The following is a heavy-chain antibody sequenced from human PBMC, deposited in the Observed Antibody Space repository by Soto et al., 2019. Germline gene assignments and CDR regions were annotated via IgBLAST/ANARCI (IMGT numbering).Heavy chain of an antibody. V-gene: IGHV3-33*06. CDR3: AKSAGKGGLAAPIDH. Sequence: XGSLQISCASSGFTFSNYGMLWVRQAPGKGLEWVAVMYFDGSNKYYADSVKGRFAISRDNSKNTLFLQMDSLRVEDTAVYYCAKSAGKGGLAAPIDHWGQGNPVTVSS. D-gene: IGHD6-13*01. CDR1: GFTFSNYG. J-gene: IGHJ4*02. CDR2: MYFDGSNK.